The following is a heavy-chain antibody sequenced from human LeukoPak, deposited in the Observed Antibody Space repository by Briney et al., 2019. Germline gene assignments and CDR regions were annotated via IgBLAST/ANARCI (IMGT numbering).Heavy chain of an antibody. CDR1: GFTFSSYG. CDR2: IWYDGSNK. J-gene: IGHJ6*03. V-gene: IGHV3-33*06. Sequence: GRSLRLSCAASGFTFSSYGMHWVRQAPGKGLEWVAVIWYDGSNKYYADSVKGRFTISRDNSKNTLYLQMNSLRAEDTAVYYCAKDPRRSLFGGYYVDVWGKGTTVTVSS. CDR3: AKDPRRSLFGGYYVDV. D-gene: IGHD2-15*01.